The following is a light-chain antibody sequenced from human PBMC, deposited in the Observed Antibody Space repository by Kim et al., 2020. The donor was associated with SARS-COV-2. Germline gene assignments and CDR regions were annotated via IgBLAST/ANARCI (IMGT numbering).Light chain of an antibody. CDR1: SSDVGGYNY. CDR3: NSYTTSGAWV. V-gene: IGLV2-14*03. CDR2: YVS. J-gene: IGLJ3*02. Sequence: QSALTQPASVSGSPGQSITISCTGTSSDVGGYNYVSWYQQHPGKAPRLMIYYVSDRPSGVSNRFSGSKSGNTASLTISGLQAEDEADYYCNSYTTSGAWVFGGGTQLTVL.